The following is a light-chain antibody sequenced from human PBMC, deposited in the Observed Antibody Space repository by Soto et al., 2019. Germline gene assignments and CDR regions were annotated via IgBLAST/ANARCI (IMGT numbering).Light chain of an antibody. CDR1: SSNIGSKY. J-gene: IGLJ3*02. Sequence: QAVVTQPPSASGTPGQRVTISCSGSSSNIGSKYVYWYQQLPGTAPKLLIYSNYQRPSGVPDRFSGSKSGTSASLAISGLRSEDEADYYCAAWDDSLSGWVFGGGTKLTVL. CDR2: SNY. CDR3: AAWDDSLSGWV. V-gene: IGLV1-47*02.